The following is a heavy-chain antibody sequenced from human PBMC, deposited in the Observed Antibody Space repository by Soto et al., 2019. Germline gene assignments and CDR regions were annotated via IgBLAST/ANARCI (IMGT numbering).Heavy chain of an antibody. CDR1: GYTFTSYA. V-gene: IGHV1-3*01. CDR3: ARFWGGQQNWFDS. D-gene: IGHD3-16*01. J-gene: IGHJ5*01. CDR2: INAGNGNT. Sequence: ASVKVSCKASGYTFTSYAMHWVRQAPGQRLEWMGWINAGNGNTKYSQKFQGRVIITRDTSASTAYMELSSLRSEDTAVYYCARFWGGQQNWFDSWGQGTLVTVSS.